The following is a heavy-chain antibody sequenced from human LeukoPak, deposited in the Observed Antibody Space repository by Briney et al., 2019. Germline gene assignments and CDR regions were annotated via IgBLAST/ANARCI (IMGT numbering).Heavy chain of an antibody. CDR1: GGTFSSYA. V-gene: IGHV1-69*13. CDR2: IIPIFDTA. J-gene: IGHJ4*02. Sequence: GASVKVSCKASGGTFSSYAISWVRQAPGQGLEWMGGIIPIFDTANYAQKFQGRVTITADESTSTAYMELSSLRSEDTAVYSCARGGGYSGYEDYWGQVTLVTVSS. CDR3: ARGGGYSGYEDY. D-gene: IGHD5-12*01.